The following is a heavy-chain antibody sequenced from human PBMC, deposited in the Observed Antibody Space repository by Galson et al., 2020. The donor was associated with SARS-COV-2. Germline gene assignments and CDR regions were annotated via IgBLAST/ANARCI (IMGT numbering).Heavy chain of an antibody. Sequence: GGSLRLSCAASGFTFSSYGMHWVRQAPGKGLEWVGVISYDGSNKYYGDSVKGRFTISRDNSKNTLYLQMNSLRAEDTAVYYCATEVVTANFDYWGQGTLVTVSS. CDR2: ISYDGSNK. CDR3: ATEVVTANFDY. J-gene: IGHJ4*02. D-gene: IGHD2-21*02. V-gene: IGHV3-30*03. CDR1: GFTFSSYG.